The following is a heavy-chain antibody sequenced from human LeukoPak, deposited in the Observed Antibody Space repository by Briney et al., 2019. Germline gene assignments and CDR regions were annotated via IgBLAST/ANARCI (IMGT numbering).Heavy chain of an antibody. CDR2: ISSSGDTI. CDR3: ARDMAGLDY. D-gene: IGHD6-19*01. V-gene: IGHV3-11*01. J-gene: IGHJ4*02. Sequence: GGSLRLSCAASGFSFRDYYMSWIRQAPGKGLEWVSYISSSGDTIYYADSVKGRFTISRDNSKNTLYLQMNILGAEDTAVYYCARDMAGLDYWGQGTLVTVSS. CDR1: GFSFRDYY.